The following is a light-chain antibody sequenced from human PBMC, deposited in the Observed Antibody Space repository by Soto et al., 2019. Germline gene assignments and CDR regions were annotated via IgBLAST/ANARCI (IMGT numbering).Light chain of an antibody. V-gene: IGKV2-30*01. CDR3: MQGTYWWT. CDR2: EVS. Sequence: DVVLTQSPLSLPVTLGQPASISCRSNQSLLSTDGHTYLNWFQQRPGQSPRRLIYEVSNRDSGVPDRFSGSGSDTDFTLKISRVEAEDVAIYFCMQGTYWWTFGQGTKVEIK. CDR1: QSLLSTDGHTY. J-gene: IGKJ1*01.